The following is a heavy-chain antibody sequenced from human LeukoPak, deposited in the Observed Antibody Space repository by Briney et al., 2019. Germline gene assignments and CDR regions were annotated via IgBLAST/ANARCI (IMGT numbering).Heavy chain of an antibody. Sequence: SETLSLTCTVSGGSISSYYWSWIRQPPGKGLEWIGYIYYSGSTNYNPSLKSRVTISVDTSKNQFSLKLSSVTAADTAVYYCARASEGIGYFDTWGRGSLVTVSS. CDR3: ARASEGIGYFDT. V-gene: IGHV4-59*01. CDR2: IYYSGST. J-gene: IGHJ4*02. D-gene: IGHD3-3*01. CDR1: GGSISSYY.